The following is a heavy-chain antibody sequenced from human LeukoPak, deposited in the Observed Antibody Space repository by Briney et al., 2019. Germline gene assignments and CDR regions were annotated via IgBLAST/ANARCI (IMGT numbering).Heavy chain of an antibody. CDR2: INPHGGST. V-gene: IGHV1-46*01. Sequence: ASVKVSCKAAGYTFINYYMHWVRQAPGQGLEWMGIINPHGGSTSYAQKFQGRVTMTADTSTSTVYMELTSLRSEDTAVYYCARVTVTTWTDYFDYWGQGTLVTVSS. CDR3: ARVTVTTWTDYFDY. D-gene: IGHD4-17*01. CDR1: GYTFINYY. J-gene: IGHJ4*02.